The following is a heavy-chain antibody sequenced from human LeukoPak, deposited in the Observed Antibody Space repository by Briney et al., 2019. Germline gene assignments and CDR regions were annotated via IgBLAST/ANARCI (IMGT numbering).Heavy chain of an antibody. V-gene: IGHV3-7*01. CDR1: GFTISGHW. D-gene: IGHD1-14*01. CDR2: INQGGSDK. Sequence: GGSLRLSCAASGFTISGHWMSWVRQAPGKGLEWVANINQGGSDKYYVDSVKGRFTISRDNANNLLYLQMNSLRGEDTAVYYCTRDRSRAEDDWGQGTLVTVSS. J-gene: IGHJ4*02. CDR3: TRDRSRAEDD.